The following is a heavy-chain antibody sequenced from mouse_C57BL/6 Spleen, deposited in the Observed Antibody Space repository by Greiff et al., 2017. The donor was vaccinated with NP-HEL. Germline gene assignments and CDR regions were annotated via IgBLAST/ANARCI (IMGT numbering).Heavy chain of an antibody. D-gene: IGHD2-4*01. CDR3: ARGGGYYDYDAWFAY. Sequence: VQLQQSGPELVKPGASVKISCKASGYAFSSSWMNWVKQRPGKGLEWIGRIYPGDGDTNYNGKFKGKATLTADKSSSTAYMQLSSLTSEDSAVYFCARGGGYYDYDAWFAYWGQGTLVTVSA. CDR1: GYAFSSSW. J-gene: IGHJ3*01. CDR2: IYPGDGDT. V-gene: IGHV1-82*01.